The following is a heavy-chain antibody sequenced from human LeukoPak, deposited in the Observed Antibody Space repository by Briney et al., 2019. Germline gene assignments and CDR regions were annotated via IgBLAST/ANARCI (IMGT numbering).Heavy chain of an antibody. Sequence: PGGSLRLSCAAPGFTFSSYWMHWVRQAPGKGLVWVSRINSDGSSTSYADSVKGRFTISRDNAKNTLYLQMNSLRAEDTAVYYCARDTGGDAFDIWGQGTMVTVYS. V-gene: IGHV3-74*01. CDR2: INSDGSST. CDR3: ARDTGGDAFDI. J-gene: IGHJ3*02. CDR1: GFTFSSYW. D-gene: IGHD1-26*01.